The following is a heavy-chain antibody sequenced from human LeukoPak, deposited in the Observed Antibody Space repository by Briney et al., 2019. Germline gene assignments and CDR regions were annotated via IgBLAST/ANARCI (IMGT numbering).Heavy chain of an antibody. CDR2: IYHSGST. CDR3: GRRGIAVAGDFDY. Sequence: SETLSLTCAVSGYSISSGYYWGWIRQPPGKGLEWIGSIYHSGSTYYNPSLKSRDTISVDTSKNQFSLKLSSVTAADTAVYYCGRRGIAVAGDFDYWVGGTLVSDSS. D-gene: IGHD6-19*01. CDR1: GYSISSGYY. J-gene: IGHJ4*02. V-gene: IGHV4-38-2*01.